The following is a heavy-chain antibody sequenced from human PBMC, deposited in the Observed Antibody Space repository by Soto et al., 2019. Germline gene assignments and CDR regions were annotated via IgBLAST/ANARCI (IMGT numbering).Heavy chain of an antibody. J-gene: IGHJ3*02. Sequence: GGSLRLSCAASGFTFSSYAMHWVRQAPGKGLEYVSAISSNGGSTYYANSVKGRFTISRDNSKNTLYLQMGSLRAEDMAVYYCARQNRAYDSSGYSAFDIWGQGTMVTVSS. D-gene: IGHD3-22*01. CDR1: GFTFSSYA. CDR2: ISSNGGST. CDR3: ARQNRAYDSSGYSAFDI. V-gene: IGHV3-64*01.